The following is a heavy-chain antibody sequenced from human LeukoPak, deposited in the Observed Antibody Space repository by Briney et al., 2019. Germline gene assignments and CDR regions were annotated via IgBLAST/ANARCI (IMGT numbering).Heavy chain of an antibody. CDR1: GFPFSSYW. D-gene: IGHD5-24*01. CDR2: IKQDGSKK. V-gene: IGHV3-7*04. J-gene: IGHJ4*02. CDR3: TRVGYIDEGIDY. Sequence: GSLRLSCVASGFPFSSYWMTWVRQAPGKGLEWVANIKQDGSKKSYVDSVKGRFTISRDNAKNSLYLQMNSLRAEDTAIYYCTRVGYIDEGIDYWGKGTLVTVSS.